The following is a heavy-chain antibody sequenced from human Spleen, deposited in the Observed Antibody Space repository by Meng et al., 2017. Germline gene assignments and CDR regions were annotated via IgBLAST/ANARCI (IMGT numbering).Heavy chain of an antibody. D-gene: IGHD4-11*01. CDR1: GGSVGDYC. V-gene: IGHV4-34*01. CDR3: ARGPTTMAHDFDY. Sequence: QHGGAGRWMLSITRPITWFAPGGSVGDYCWSWIRQPPGKGLEWIGEINHSGSTNYNPSLESRATKSGDTSKNKLSLNLRFVTAADSAVYYCARGPTTMAHDFDYWGQGTLVTVSS. CDR2: INHSGST. J-gene: IGHJ4*02.